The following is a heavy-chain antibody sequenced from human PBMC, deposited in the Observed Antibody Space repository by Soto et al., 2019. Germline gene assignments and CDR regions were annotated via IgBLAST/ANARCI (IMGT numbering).Heavy chain of an antibody. CDR3: ARSSPPRIVVVPAATGDYYMDV. D-gene: IGHD2-2*01. V-gene: IGHV5-51*01. CDR1: GYSFTSYW. J-gene: IGHJ6*03. CDR2: IYPGDSDT. Sequence: GESLKISCKGSGYSFTSYWIGWVRQMPGKGLEWMGIIYPGDSDTRYSPSFQGQVTISADKSISTAYLQWSSLKASDTAMYYCARSSPPRIVVVPAATGDYYMDVWGKGTTVTVSS.